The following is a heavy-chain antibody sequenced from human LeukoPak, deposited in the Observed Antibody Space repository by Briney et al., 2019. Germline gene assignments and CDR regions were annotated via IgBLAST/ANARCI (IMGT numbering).Heavy chain of an antibody. CDR2: INPNSGGT. D-gene: IGHD3-10*01. Sequence: SVKVSFKASGYTFTGYYMHWVRQAPGQGLEWMGWINPNSGGTNYAQTFQGRVTMTRATSISTASMELSRLRSDAPAVSYCARAFAQGVWVRGATFDYWGQGTQVTVSS. J-gene: IGHJ4*02. V-gene: IGHV1-2*02. CDR3: ARAFAQGVWVRGATFDY. CDR1: GYTFTGYY.